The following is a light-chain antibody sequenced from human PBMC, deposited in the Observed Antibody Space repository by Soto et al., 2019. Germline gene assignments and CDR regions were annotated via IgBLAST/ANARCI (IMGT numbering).Light chain of an antibody. Sequence: EIVLTQSPGTLSLSPGERATLSCRTSQSVISTSLAWYQQKPGQAPRLLIYGASNRATGIPDRFSGSGSGTDFTLTINRLEPEDFAVYYCQQRSNWPSITFGQGTRLEI. CDR3: QQRSNWPSIT. CDR2: GAS. CDR1: QSVISTS. V-gene: IGKV3D-20*02. J-gene: IGKJ5*01.